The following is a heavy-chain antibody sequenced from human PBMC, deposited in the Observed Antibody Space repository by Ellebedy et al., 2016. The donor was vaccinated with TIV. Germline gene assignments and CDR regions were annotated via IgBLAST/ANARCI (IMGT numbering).Heavy chain of an antibody. J-gene: IGHJ6*02. CDR3: ARTRITMVRGARYGMDV. CDR2: IYYSGST. Sequence: SETLSLXXTVSGGSISSGGYYWSWIRQHPGKGLEWIGYIYYSGSTYYNPSLKSRVTISVDTSKNQFSLKLSSVTAADTAVYYCARTRITMVRGARYGMDVWGQGTTVTVSS. D-gene: IGHD3-10*01. V-gene: IGHV4-31*03. CDR1: GGSISSGGYY.